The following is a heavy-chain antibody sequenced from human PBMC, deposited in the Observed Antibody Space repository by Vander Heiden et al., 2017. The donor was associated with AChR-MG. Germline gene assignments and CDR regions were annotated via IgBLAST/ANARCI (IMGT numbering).Heavy chain of an antibody. CDR1: GFTVSSNY. J-gene: IGHJ5*02. Sequence: EVQLVESGGGLIQPGGSLRLSCAASGFTVSSNYRGWVRQAPGKGLEWVSVIYSGGSTYYADSVKGRFTISRDNSKNTLYLQMNSLRAEDTAVYYCAREANSVYDSSPFDPWGQGTLVTVSS. CDR2: IYSGGST. V-gene: IGHV3-53*01. CDR3: AREANSVYDSSPFDP. D-gene: IGHD3-22*01.